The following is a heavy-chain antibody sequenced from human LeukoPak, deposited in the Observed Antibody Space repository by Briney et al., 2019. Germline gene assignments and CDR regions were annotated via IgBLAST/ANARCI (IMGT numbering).Heavy chain of an antibody. Sequence: ASVKVSCKASGYTFTSYGISWVRQAPGQGLEWMGWISAYNGNTNYAQKLQGRVTMTTDTSTSTAYMKLRSLRSDDTAVYYCARDNQNYYYYGMDVWGQGTTVTVSS. V-gene: IGHV1-18*01. CDR2: ISAYNGNT. CDR3: ARDNQNYYYYGMDV. J-gene: IGHJ6*02. CDR1: GYTFTSYG.